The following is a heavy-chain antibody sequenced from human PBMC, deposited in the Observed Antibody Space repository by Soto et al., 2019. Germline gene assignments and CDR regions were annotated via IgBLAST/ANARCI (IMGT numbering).Heavy chain of an antibody. CDR2: IIPIFGTA. Sequence: ASVKVSCKASGGTFSSYAISWVRQAPGQGLEWMGGIIPIFGTANYAQKFQGRVTITADESTSTVYMELSSLRSEDTAVYYCARSAVAVPYYYYGMDVWGQGTTVTVSS. J-gene: IGHJ6*02. CDR3: ARSAVAVPYYYYGMDV. CDR1: GGTFSSYA. V-gene: IGHV1-69*13. D-gene: IGHD6-19*01.